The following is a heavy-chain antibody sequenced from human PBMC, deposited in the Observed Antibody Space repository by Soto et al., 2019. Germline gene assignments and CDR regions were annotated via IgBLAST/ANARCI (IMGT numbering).Heavy chain of an antibody. CDR1: GGTFSSYA. Sequence: GASVKVSCKASGGTFSSYANSWVRQAPGQGLEWMGGIIPIFGTANYAQKFQGRVTITADKSTSTAYMELSSLRSEDTAVYYCARDRGYYFWRGSFDYWGPGTLVTVSS. CDR3: ARDRGYYFWRGSFDY. CDR2: IIPIFGTA. D-gene: IGHD3-3*01. J-gene: IGHJ4*02. V-gene: IGHV1-69*06.